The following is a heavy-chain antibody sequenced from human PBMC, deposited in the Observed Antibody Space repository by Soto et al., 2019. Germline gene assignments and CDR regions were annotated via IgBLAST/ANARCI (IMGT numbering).Heavy chain of an antibody. V-gene: IGHV4-4*02. D-gene: IGHD3-22*01. Sequence: SETLSLTCAVSGGSISSSNWWSWVRQPPGRGLEWIGEIYHSGNSNYNPSLKSRVTISVDTSKNQFSLKLSSVTAADTAVYYCARGSYYYDSSGYYHDWGQGTLVTVSS. CDR2: IYHSGNS. J-gene: IGHJ4*02. CDR3: ARGSYYYDSSGYYHD. CDR1: GGSISSSNW.